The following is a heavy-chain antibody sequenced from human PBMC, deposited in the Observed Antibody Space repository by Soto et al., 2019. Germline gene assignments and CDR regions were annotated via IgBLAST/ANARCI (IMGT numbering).Heavy chain of an antibody. J-gene: IGHJ2*01. CDR3: ARVPTRTANWYFDL. CDR1: GFSLSNARMG. Sequence: QVTLKESGPVLVKPTETLTLTCTVSGFSLSNARMGVSWIRQPPGKALEWLAHIFSNDEKSYSTSLKSRLTISKDTSKSQVVLTMTNIDPVDTATYSCARVPTRTANWYFDLWGRGTLVTVSS. CDR2: IFSNDEK. V-gene: IGHV2-26*01. D-gene: IGHD2-21*02.